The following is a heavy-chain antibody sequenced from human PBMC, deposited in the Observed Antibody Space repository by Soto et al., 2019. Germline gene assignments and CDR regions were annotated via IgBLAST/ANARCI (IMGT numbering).Heavy chain of an antibody. D-gene: IGHD3-10*01. CDR1: GGTFSSYA. J-gene: IGHJ5*02. CDR3: ASSITMVRGNNWFDP. CDR2: IIPIFGTA. V-gene: IGHV1-69*12. Sequence: QVQLVQSGAAVKKPGSSVKVSCKASGGTFSSYAISWVRQAPGQGLEWMGGIIPIFGTANYAQKFQGRVTITADESTSTAYMELSSLRSEDTAVYYCASSITMVRGNNWFDPWGQGTLVTVSS.